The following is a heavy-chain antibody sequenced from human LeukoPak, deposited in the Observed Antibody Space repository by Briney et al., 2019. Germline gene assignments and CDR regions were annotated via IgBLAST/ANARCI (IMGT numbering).Heavy chain of an antibody. CDR3: AKDGVLRFLEWLLPPSPYFDY. CDR1: GFTFSSYA. V-gene: IGHV3-23*01. D-gene: IGHD3-3*01. CDR2: ISGSGGGT. J-gene: IGHJ4*02. Sequence: GGSLRLSCAASGFTFSSYAMSWVRQAPGKGLEWVSAISGSGGGTYYADSVKGRFTISRDNSKNTLYLQMNSLRAEDTAVYYCAKDGVLRFLEWLLPPSPYFDYWGQGTLVTVFS.